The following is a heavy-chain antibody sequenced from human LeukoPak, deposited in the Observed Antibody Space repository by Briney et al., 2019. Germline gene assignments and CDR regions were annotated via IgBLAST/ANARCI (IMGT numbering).Heavy chain of an antibody. CDR1: GFTLSSYW. V-gene: IGHV3-74*01. CDR2: INSDGSST. CDR3: ARGPLRAVAGTGIDD. D-gene: IGHD6-19*01. Sequence: GGSLRLSCVASGFTLSSYWMHWVRQAPGKGLVWVSRINSDGSSTSYADSVKGRFTISRDNAKNTLYLQMNSLRAEDTAVYYCARGPLRAVAGTGIDDWGQGTLVTVSS. J-gene: IGHJ4*02.